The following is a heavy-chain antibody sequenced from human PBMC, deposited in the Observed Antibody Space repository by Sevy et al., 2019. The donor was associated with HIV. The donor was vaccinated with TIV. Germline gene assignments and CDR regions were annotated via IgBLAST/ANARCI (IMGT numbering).Heavy chain of an antibody. CDR3: ARIPLEYGVHGMDV. CDR1: GFTFSSYS. V-gene: IGHV3-48*02. D-gene: IGHD2-8*01. J-gene: IGHJ6*02. Sequence: GESLKISCAASGFTFSSYSMNWVRQAPGKGLEWVSYISSSSTIYYADSVKGRFTISRDNAKNSLYLQMNSLRDEDTAVYYCARIPLEYGVHGMDVWGQGTTVTVSS. CDR2: ISSSSTI.